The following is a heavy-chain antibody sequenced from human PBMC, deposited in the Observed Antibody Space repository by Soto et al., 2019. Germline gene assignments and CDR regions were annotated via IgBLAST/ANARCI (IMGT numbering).Heavy chain of an antibody. Sequence: SVKVSCKASGGTFSSYAISWVRQAPGQGLEWMGGIIPIFGTANYAQKFQGRVTITADESTSTAYMELSSLRSEDTAVYYCARDHSVRGVIIYYYGIDVWGQGTTVTVSS. D-gene: IGHD3-10*01. V-gene: IGHV1-69*13. CDR2: IIPIFGTA. CDR3: ARDHSVRGVIIYYYGIDV. CDR1: GGTFSSYA. J-gene: IGHJ6*02.